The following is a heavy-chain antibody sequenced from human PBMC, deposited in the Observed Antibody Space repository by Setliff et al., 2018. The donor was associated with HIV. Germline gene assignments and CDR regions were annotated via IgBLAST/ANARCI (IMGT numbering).Heavy chain of an antibody. Sequence: GGSLRLSCAVSGLILSDQFIDWVRQAPGKGLEWVSSISSSSYIYYADSVKGRFTISRDNAKNSLYLQMNSLRGEDTALYYCTRDLGYDSFDIWGQGTMVTVSS. D-gene: IGHD3-22*01. CDR1: GLILSDQF. J-gene: IGHJ3*02. CDR3: TRDLGYDSFDI. V-gene: IGHV3-21*06. CDR2: ISSSSYI.